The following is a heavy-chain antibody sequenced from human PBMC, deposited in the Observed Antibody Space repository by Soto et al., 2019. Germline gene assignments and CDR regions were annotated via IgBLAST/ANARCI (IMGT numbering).Heavy chain of an antibody. Sequence: GASVKVSCKASGGTFSSYAISWVRQAPGQGLEWMGGIIPIFGTANYAQKFQGRVTITADESTSTAYMELSSLRSEDTAVYYCARGSANSSGLAPFDYWGQGTLVTVSS. D-gene: IGHD6-19*01. J-gene: IGHJ4*02. V-gene: IGHV1-69*13. CDR1: GGTFSSYA. CDR2: IIPIFGTA. CDR3: ARGSANSSGLAPFDY.